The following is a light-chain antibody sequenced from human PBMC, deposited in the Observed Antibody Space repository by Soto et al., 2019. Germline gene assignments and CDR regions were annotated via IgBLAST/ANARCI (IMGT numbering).Light chain of an antibody. CDR1: QDISNY. V-gene: IGKV1-33*01. CDR3: QQYDNLSWT. Sequence: DISMTQSPSSLSASVGDRVTITCQASQDISNYLNWYQQKPGKAPKLLIYDASNLETGVPSRFSGSGSGTDFSFTISSLQPEDIATYYCQQYDNLSWTFGQGTKVEIK. J-gene: IGKJ1*01. CDR2: DAS.